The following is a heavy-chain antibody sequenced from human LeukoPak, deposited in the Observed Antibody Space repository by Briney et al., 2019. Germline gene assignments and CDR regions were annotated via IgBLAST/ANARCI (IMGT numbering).Heavy chain of an antibody. CDR1: GGSISSYY. Sequence: SETLSLTCTVSGGSISSYYWSWVRQPPGKGLEGMGYIYYSGSTNYNPSLKSRVTISVDTSKNQFSLKLSSVTAADTAVYYCARRLTAAAVSYFDYWGQGTLVTVSS. CDR3: ARRLTAAAVSYFDY. V-gene: IGHV4-59*01. J-gene: IGHJ4*02. CDR2: IYYSGST. D-gene: IGHD6-13*01.